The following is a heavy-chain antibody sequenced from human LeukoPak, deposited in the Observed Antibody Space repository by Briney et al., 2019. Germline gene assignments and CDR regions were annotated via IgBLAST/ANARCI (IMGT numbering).Heavy chain of an antibody. D-gene: IGHD2-21*02. J-gene: IGHJ3*02. CDR2: VNHSGST. CDR3: ASSCGGDCYSGGLSQTPSDGAFDI. V-gene: IGHV4-34*01. Sequence: SETLSLTCAVYGETFSGYYWTRIRQPPGKGLEWIGEVNHSGSTNYNPSLKSRVTISVDTSKRQFSLKLSSVTAADTAVYYCASSCGGDCYSGGLSQTPSDGAFDIWGQGTMVTVSS. CDR1: GETFSGYY.